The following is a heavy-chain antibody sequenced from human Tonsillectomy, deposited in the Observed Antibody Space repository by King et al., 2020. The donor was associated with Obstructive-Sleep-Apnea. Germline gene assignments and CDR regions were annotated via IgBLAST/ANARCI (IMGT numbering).Heavy chain of an antibody. CDR1: GDSISSGGFS. V-gene: IGHV4-30-4*07. CDR3: ARVLLDGDYLIDY. Sequence: VQLQESGPGLVKPSQTLSLTCAVSGDSISSGGFSWSWIRQPPGKGLEWIGNIHYNGNTNYNPSLRSRLTISVDTSKNHFSLKLSSVTAADTALYYCARVLLDGDYLIDYWGQGTLVTVSS. J-gene: IGHJ4*02. D-gene: IGHD4-17*01. CDR2: IHYNGNT.